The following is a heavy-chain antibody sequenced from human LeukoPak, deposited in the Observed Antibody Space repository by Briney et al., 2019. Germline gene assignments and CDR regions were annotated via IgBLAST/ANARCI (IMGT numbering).Heavy chain of an antibody. Sequence: PGGSLRLSCAASGFTVSSNYMSWVRQAPGKGLEWVSVIYSGGSTYYADSVKGRFTISRDNSKNTLYLQMNSLRAEDTAVYYCAREVVGATKVYYFDYWGQGTLVTVSS. CDR3: AREVVGATKVYYFDY. V-gene: IGHV3-53*01. J-gene: IGHJ4*02. CDR2: IYSGGST. D-gene: IGHD1-26*01. CDR1: GFTVSSNY.